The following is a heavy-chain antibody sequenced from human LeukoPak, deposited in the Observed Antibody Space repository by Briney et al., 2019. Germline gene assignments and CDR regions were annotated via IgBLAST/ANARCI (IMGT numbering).Heavy chain of an antibody. D-gene: IGHD3-10*01. Sequence: PGGSLRLSCAASGFTFSRYWMSWVRQAPGKGLEWVASINQDETAKLYVDSVKGRFTISRDNAKNSLFLQMNSLRAEDTAVYYCARDYYGSGLDVWGKGTTVTISS. V-gene: IGHV3-7*01. CDR2: INQDETAK. CDR1: GFTFSRYW. J-gene: IGHJ6*04. CDR3: ARDYYGSGLDV.